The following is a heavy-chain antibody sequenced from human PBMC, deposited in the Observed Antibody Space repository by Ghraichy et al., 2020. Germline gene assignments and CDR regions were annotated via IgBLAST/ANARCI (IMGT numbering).Heavy chain of an antibody. D-gene: IGHD6-19*01. CDR1: GFTFSSYA. CDR2: ISSSGGST. V-gene: IGHV3-23*01. CDR3: AKTNGYSSGWASFDY. J-gene: IGHJ4*02. Sequence: RGSLRLSCAASGFTFSSYAMSWVRQAPGKGLEWVSVISSSGGSTYYADSVKGRFTISRDNSKNTLYLQMNSLRAEDTAVYYCAKTNGYSSGWASFDYWGQGTLVTVSS.